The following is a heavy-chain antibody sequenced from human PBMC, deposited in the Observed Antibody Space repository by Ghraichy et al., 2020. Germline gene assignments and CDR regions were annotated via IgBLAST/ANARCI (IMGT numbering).Heavy chain of an antibody. CDR3: AKDLGDPGAEQNFDY. V-gene: IGHV3-23*01. CDR2: ISGSGGST. Sequence: GGSLRLSCAASGFTFSSYAMSWVRQAPGKGLEWVSAISGSGGSTYYADSVKGRFTISRDNSKNTLYLQMNSLRAEDTAVYYCAKDLGDPGAEQNFDYWGRGTLVTVSS. CDR1: GFTFSSYA. D-gene: IGHD1/OR15-1a*01. J-gene: IGHJ4*02.